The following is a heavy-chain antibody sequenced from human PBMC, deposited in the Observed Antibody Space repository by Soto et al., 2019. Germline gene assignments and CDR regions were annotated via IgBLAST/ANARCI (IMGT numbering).Heavy chain of an antibody. J-gene: IGHJ6*02. Sequence: VQLVESGGGLVKPGGSLRLSCAASGLTFSSYSMNWVRQAPGKGLEWVSSISSSSSYIYYADSVKGRFTISRDNAKNSLYLQMNSLRAADTAVYYCARVLGSVSYLRRGYYYGMDVWGQGTTVTVSS. CDR3: ARVLGSVSYLRRGYYYGMDV. CDR1: GLTFSSYS. V-gene: IGHV3-21*01. CDR2: ISSSSSYI. D-gene: IGHD3-10*01.